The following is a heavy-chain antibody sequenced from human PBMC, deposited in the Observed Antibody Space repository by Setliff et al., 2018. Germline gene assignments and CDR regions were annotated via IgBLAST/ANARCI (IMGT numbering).Heavy chain of an antibody. V-gene: IGHV4-59*12. CDR1: GFTFNTYT. J-gene: IGHJ6*03. CDR3: AREQWLDPPGYYYMDV. D-gene: IGHD6-19*01. CDR2: IYYSGST. Sequence: SETLSLSCSASGFTFNTYTMHWVRQPPGKGLEWIGYIYYSGSTYYNPSLKSRVTISVDTSKNQFSLKLSSVTAADMAVYYCAREQWLDPPGYYYMDVWAKGTTVTVSS.